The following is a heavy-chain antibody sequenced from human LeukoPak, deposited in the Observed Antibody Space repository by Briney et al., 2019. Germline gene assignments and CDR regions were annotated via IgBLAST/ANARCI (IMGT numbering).Heavy chain of an antibody. CDR1: GFTFSTYG. Sequence: GGALRPALAASGFTFSTYGMAWVRHAPGEGREWVDNKNPGGSGKYYVDSVKGRFTISRDDAKTSLYLQMDNLRVEDTAVYSCARWGLAYTIDYWGQGTLVTVAS. CDR2: KNPGGSGK. CDR3: ARWGLAYTIDY. D-gene: IGHD2-21*01. J-gene: IGHJ4*02. V-gene: IGHV3-7*01.